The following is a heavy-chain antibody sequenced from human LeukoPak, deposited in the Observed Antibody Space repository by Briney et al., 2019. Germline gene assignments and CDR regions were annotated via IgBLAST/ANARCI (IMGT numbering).Heavy chain of an antibody. CDR2: IFPSGGEI. J-gene: IGHJ4*02. D-gene: IGHD2-8*02. CDR3: ATYRQVLLPFES. V-gene: IGHV3-23*01. CDR1: GFTFSTFA. Sequence: GGSLRLSCAASGFTFSTFAMIRVRQPPGKGLEWVSSIFPSGGEIHYADSVRGRFTISRDNSKSTLSLQMNSLRAEDTAIYYCATYRQVLLPFESWGQGTLVTVSP.